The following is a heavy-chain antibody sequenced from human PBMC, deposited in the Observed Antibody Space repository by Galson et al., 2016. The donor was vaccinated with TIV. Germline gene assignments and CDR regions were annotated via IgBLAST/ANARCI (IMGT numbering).Heavy chain of an antibody. J-gene: IGHJ3*02. CDR3: VRKATSGGHVFDI. Sequence: ETLSLTCAVSGYSIIENNWWGWIRQSPGKGLQWIGYIHHNGGPYYNSSLKSRLTMSVDTSKNQFSLQLTSVTTRDTAVYYCVRKATSGGHVFDIWGQGTMVTVSS. CDR1: GYSIIENNW. V-gene: IGHV4-28*01. CDR2: IHHNGGP. D-gene: IGHD2-15*01.